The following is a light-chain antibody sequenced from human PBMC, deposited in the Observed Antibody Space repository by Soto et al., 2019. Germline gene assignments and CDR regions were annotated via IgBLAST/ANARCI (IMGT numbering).Light chain of an antibody. J-gene: IGLJ3*02. CDR1: SSDVGHPYNY. CDR2: KVN. Sequence: QSALTQPASVSGSPGQSTTISCTGTSSDVGHPYNYVSRYQQYPGKAPKLLIFKVNNRPSGISGRFSGSKSGNTASLTISGLQAEDEGDYYCMSFVESTSTHWVLGGGTKVTVL. CDR3: MSFVESTSTHWV. V-gene: IGLV2-14*01.